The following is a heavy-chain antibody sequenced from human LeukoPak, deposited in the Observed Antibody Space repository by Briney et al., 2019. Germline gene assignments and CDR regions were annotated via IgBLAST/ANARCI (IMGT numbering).Heavy chain of an antibody. D-gene: IGHD3-22*01. Sequence: PGGSLRLSCAASGFTFSSYSMNWIRQPPGKGLEWTGEINHSGRTNYNPSLKSRVTISVDKSRNQFSLKLSSVTAADTAVYYCARAGDTSGYADYWGQGTLVTVSS. CDR1: GFTFSSYS. J-gene: IGHJ4*02. V-gene: IGHV4-34*01. CDR2: INHSGRT. CDR3: ARAGDTSGYADY.